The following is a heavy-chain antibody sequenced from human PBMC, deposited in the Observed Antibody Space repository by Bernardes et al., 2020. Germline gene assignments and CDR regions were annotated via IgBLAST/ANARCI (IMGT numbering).Heavy chain of an antibody. D-gene: IGHD2-21*01. V-gene: IGHV4-34*01. CDR1: GGSFSGYY. CDR3: ARDIVVTPRYYYYYGMDV. J-gene: IGHJ6*02. CDR2: INHSGST. Sequence: SEPLSLTCAVYGGSFSGYYWSWIRQPPGKGLEWIGEINHSGSTNYNPSLKSRLTISVDTSKNQFSLKLSSVTAADTAVYYCARDIVVTPRYYYYYGMDVWCQGTTVTVSS.